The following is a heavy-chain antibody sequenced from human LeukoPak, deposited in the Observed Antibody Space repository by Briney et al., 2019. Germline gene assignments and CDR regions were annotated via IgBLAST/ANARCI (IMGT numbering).Heavy chain of an antibody. D-gene: IGHD5-18*01. V-gene: IGHV3-23*01. CDR1: GFTFSSYA. Sequence: GGSLRLSCAASGFTFSSYAMHWVRQAPGKGLEWVSVISASSGVIHYADSVEGRFTISRDNSKNTLYLQMNSLRAEDTAVYYCTKDSVRIQPATGWGQGTLVTVSS. CDR3: TKDSVRIQPATG. CDR2: ISASSGVI. J-gene: IGHJ4*02.